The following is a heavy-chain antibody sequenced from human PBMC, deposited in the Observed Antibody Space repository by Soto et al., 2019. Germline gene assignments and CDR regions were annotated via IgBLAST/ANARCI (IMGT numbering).Heavy chain of an antibody. J-gene: IGHJ4*02. CDR2: IGTAGDT. CDR1: GFTFSSYD. D-gene: IGHD2-15*01. Sequence: EVQLVESGGGLVQPGGSLRLSCAASGFTFSSYDMHWVRQATGKGLEWVSAIGTAGDTYYPGSVKGRFTISRENAKNSLYLQMNSLRAGDTAVYYCARGACGGGTFDYWGQGTLVTVSS. V-gene: IGHV3-13*01. CDR3: ARGACGGGTFDY.